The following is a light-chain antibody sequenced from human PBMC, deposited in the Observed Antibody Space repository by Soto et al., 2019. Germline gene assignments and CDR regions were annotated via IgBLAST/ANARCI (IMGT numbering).Light chain of an antibody. CDR2: GAS. CDR1: DSADSTQ. J-gene: IGKJ1*01. CDR3: QQYGSLSWA. V-gene: IGKV3-20*01. Sequence: VLTQSPPTLSFSLGERATLSCRASDSADSTQLAWYQQKHGQAPRLLIYGASGRATGIPDRFSGSGSGTDGTITISRLGTEDVAVYYCQQYGSLSWAFGQGTKVDIK.